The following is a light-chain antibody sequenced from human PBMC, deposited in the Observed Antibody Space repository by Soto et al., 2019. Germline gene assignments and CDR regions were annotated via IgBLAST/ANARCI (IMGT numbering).Light chain of an antibody. Sequence: IQITHSPSSLSASVVDRVPITCQASQNINNYLNWYQQKPGRAPKLLIYDASNLEAGVPSRFRGSGSGTDFTFTISRLQPEDIATYYCQQYENLPTFGQGTKVDIK. CDR1: QNINNY. J-gene: IGKJ1*01. CDR3: QQYENLPT. CDR2: DAS. V-gene: IGKV1-33*01.